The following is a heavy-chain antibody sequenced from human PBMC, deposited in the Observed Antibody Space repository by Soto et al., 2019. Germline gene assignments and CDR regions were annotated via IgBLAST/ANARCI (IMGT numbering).Heavy chain of an antibody. CDR1: GYTFTSYG. CDR3: ARRRPYSGSYGDDY. V-gene: IGHV1-18*01. CDR2: ISAYNGNT. J-gene: IGHJ4*02. D-gene: IGHD1-26*01. Sequence: QVQLVQSGAEVKKPGASVKVSCKASGYTFTSYGISWVRQAPGQGLEWMGWISAYNGNTNYAQKLQGRVTMTTDTXXSTAYMELRSRRSDDTAVYYCARRRPYSGSYGDDYWGQGTLVTVSS.